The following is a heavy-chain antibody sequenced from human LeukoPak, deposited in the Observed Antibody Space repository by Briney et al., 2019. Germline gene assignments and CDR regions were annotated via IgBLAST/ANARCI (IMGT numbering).Heavy chain of an antibody. Sequence: NPGGSLRLSCSASGFSFSSDGMSWVRQAPGKGLEWVSSISSSSSYIYYADSVKGRFTISRDNAKNSLYLQMNSLRAEDTAVYYCARDYFGVYYYYMDVWGKGTTVTVSS. CDR2: ISSSSSYI. CDR3: ARDYFGVYYYYMDV. J-gene: IGHJ6*03. D-gene: IGHD3-10*01. CDR1: GFSFSSDG. V-gene: IGHV3-21*01.